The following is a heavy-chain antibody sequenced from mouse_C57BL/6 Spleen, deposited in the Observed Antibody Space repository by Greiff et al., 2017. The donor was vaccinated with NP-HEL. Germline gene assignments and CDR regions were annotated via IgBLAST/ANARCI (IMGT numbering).Heavy chain of an antibody. J-gene: IGHJ4*01. CDR2: IYPGDGDT. Sequence: QVQLKESGPELVKPGASVKISCKASGYAFSSSWMNWVKQRPGKGLEWIGRIYPGDGDTNYNGKFKGKATLTADKSSSTAYMQLSSLTSEDSAVYFCASPTTVVAKNYAMDYWGQGTSVTVSS. D-gene: IGHD1-1*01. CDR1: GYAFSSSW. CDR3: ASPTTVVAKNYAMDY. V-gene: IGHV1-82*01.